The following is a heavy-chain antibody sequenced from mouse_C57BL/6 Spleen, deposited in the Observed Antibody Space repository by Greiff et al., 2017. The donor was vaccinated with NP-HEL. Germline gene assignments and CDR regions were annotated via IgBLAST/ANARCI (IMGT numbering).Heavy chain of an antibody. D-gene: IGHD3-2*02. CDR1: GYTFTSYW. Sequence: VQLQHSGAELVRPGSSVKLSCKASGYTFTSYWMHWVKQRPIQGLEWIGNIDPSDSETHYNQKFKDKATLTVDKSSSTAYMQLSSLTSEDSAVYYCARADSSGYVYAMDYWGQGTSVTVSS. CDR3: ARADSSGYVYAMDY. J-gene: IGHJ4*01. CDR2: IDPSDSET. V-gene: IGHV1-52*01.